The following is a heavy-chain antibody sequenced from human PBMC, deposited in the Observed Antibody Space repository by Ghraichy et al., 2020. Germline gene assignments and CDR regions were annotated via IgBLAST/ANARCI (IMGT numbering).Heavy chain of an antibody. CDR3: ARDLGYCSSTSCYDWFDP. D-gene: IGHD2-2*01. Sequence: GGSLRLSCAASGFTFSSYSMNWVRQAPGKGLEWVSSISSSSSYIYYADSVKGRFTISRDNAKNSLYLQMNSLRAEDTAVYYCARDLGYCSSTSCYDWFDPWGPGTLVTVSS. CDR1: GFTFSSYS. CDR2: ISSSSSYI. V-gene: IGHV3-21*01. J-gene: IGHJ5*02.